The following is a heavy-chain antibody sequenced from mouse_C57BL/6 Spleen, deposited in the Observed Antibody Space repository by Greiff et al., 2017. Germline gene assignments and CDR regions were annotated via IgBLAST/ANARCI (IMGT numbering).Heavy chain of an antibody. CDR1: GYTFTDYN. CDR2: INPNNGGT. Sequence: EVQLQQSGPELVKPGASVKMSCKASGYTFTDYNMHWVKQSHGKSLEWIGHINPNNGGTSYNQKFKGKATLTVNKSSSTAYMELRSLTSEDSAVYYCARSTMVTTGVAYWGQGTLVTVSA. V-gene: IGHV1-22*01. J-gene: IGHJ3*01. CDR3: ARSTMVTTGVAY. D-gene: IGHD2-2*01.